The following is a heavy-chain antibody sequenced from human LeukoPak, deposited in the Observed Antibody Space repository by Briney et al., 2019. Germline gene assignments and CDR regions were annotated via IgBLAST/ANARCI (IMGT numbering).Heavy chain of an antibody. Sequence: PGGSLGLSCAASGFTFSSYAMSWVRQAPGKGLEWVSGISGSASRTDYADSVKGRFTISRDSSKNTLYLQMNSLRAEDTAFYYCAKREPSGYSSYWGQGTLVTVSS. V-gene: IGHV3-23*01. CDR3: AKREPSGYSSY. CDR1: GFTFSSYA. CDR2: ISGSASRT. D-gene: IGHD6-13*01. J-gene: IGHJ4*02.